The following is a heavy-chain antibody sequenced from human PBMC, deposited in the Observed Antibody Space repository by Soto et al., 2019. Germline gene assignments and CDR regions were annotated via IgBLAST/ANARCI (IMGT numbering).Heavy chain of an antibody. CDR3: ARGGSGVGDRSYYYYGMDV. Sequence: TLSLTCAVSGGSISSGGYSWSWIRQPPGKGLEWIGYIYHSGSTYYNPSLKSRVTISVDRSKNQFSLKLSSVTAADTAVYYCARGGSGVGDRSYYYYGMDVWGQGTRVTVSS. D-gene: IGHD3-10*01. CDR1: GGSISSGGYS. J-gene: IGHJ6*02. V-gene: IGHV4-30-2*01. CDR2: IYHSGST.